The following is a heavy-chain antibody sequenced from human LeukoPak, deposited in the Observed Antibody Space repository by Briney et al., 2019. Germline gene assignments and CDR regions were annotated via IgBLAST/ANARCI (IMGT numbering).Heavy chain of an antibody. V-gene: IGHV4-59*08. CDR1: GVSISSYY. CDR3: AGLTTVTQYFDY. D-gene: IGHD4-11*01. J-gene: IGHJ4*02. CDR2: TYYIGSP. Sequence: SETVSLTCTVSGVSISSYYWSWIRQPPGKGLECIGYTYYIGSPNYNPSLKSRVTISVDTSKNQFSLKLSSVTAADTAVYYCAGLTTVTQYFDYWGQGTLVTVS.